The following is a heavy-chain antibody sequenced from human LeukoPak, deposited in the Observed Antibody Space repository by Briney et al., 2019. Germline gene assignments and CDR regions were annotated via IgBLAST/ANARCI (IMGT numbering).Heavy chain of an antibody. CDR3: ARALRRYGLPTGDFDY. Sequence: PSETLSLTCAVYGGSFSGYYWSWIRQPPGKGLEWIGEINHSGSTNYNPSLKSRVTISVDTSKNQFSLKLSSVTAADTAVYYCARALRRYGLPTGDFDYWGQGTLVTVSS. CDR2: INHSGST. J-gene: IGHJ4*02. CDR1: GGSFSGYY. V-gene: IGHV4-34*01. D-gene: IGHD5-18*01.